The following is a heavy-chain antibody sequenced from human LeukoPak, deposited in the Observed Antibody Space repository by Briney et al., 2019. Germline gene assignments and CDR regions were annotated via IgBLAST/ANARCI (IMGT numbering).Heavy chain of an antibody. D-gene: IGHD5/OR15-5a*01. Sequence: SETLSLTRAVYGGSLSGYYWSWIRQPPGKGLEWIGEINHSGSTNYNPSLKSRVTISVDTSKNQFSLKLSSVTAADTAVYYCARVVYGFPINWFDPWGQGTLVTVSS. CDR3: ARVVYGFPINWFDP. CDR2: INHSGST. J-gene: IGHJ5*02. CDR1: GGSLSGYY. V-gene: IGHV4-34*01.